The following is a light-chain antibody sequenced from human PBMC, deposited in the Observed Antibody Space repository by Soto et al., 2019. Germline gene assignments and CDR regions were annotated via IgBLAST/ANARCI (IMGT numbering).Light chain of an antibody. V-gene: IGLV1-40*01. CDR3: QSYDRSMRGYV. J-gene: IGLJ1*01. CDR2: GTT. CDR1: SSNIGAGYD. Sequence: QSVMTQPPSVSRAPGHRFTISFTGTSSNIGAGYDVHWYQHLPVTAPKLIIYGTTIRPSGVPDRFSGSKSGTSSSLDITGLKAEDEADYYCQSYDRSMRGYVFGTGTKVTVL.